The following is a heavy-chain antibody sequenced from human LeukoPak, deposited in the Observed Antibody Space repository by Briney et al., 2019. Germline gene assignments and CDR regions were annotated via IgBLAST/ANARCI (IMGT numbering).Heavy chain of an antibody. Sequence: PGGSLRLSCAASGFIFGDYAMHWVRQAPGKGLECVSGITWNSGAIGYADSVKGRFTISRDNAKSSLYLQMNSLRPEDTAFYYCAQGRYGNSAIDYWGQGTLVTVSS. CDR2: ITWNSGAI. CDR1: GFIFGDYA. V-gene: IGHV3-9*01. CDR3: AQGRYGNSAIDY. J-gene: IGHJ4*02. D-gene: IGHD5-24*01.